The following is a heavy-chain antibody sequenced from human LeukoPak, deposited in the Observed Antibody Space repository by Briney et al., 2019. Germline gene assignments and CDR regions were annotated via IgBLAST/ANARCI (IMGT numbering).Heavy chain of an antibody. CDR3: ARVASGTLDY. CDR2: ISRSSST. V-gene: IGHV3-48*01. Sequence: GGSLRLSCAASGFTFSSYAMSWVRQAPGKGLEWASYISRSSSTIYADSVKGRFIISRDNPKNMLYLQMNSLRAEDTAVYYCARVASGTLDYWGQGTLVTVSS. J-gene: IGHJ4*02. CDR1: GFTFSSYA. D-gene: IGHD6-25*01.